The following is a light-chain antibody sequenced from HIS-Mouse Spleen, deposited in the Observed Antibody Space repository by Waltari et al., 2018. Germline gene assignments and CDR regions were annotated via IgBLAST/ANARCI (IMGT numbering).Light chain of an antibody. CDR3: QSYDSSNRV. CDR2: EDN. J-gene: IGLJ3*02. Sequence: HSVSESPGKTVTISCTGSSGSIASNYVQWYQQRPGSAPTTVIYEDNQRPSGVPDRFSGSIDSSSNSASLTISGLKTEDEADYYCQSYDSSNRVFGGGTKLTVL. V-gene: IGLV6-57*02. CDR1: SGSIASNY.